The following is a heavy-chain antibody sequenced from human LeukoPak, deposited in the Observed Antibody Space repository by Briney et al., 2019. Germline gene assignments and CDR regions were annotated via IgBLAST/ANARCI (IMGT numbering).Heavy chain of an antibody. J-gene: IGHJ6*03. V-gene: IGHV3-11*04. Sequence: GGCLRLSCAASGFTFSDYYMSWIRQAPGKGLEWVSTIKGIGPTTYYADSLKGRFTISRDNAKNSLFLQMSSLRADDTAIYYCARAGELRYMDVWGKGTAVTVSS. CDR2: IKGIGPTT. CDR1: GFTFSDYY. CDR3: ARAGELRYMDV. D-gene: IGHD3-16*01.